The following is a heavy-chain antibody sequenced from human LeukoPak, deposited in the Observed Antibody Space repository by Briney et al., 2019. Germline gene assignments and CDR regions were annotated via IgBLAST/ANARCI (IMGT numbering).Heavy chain of an antibody. J-gene: IGHJ3*02. CDR1: GFTFSSNW. D-gene: IGHD3-10*01. CDR2: IKQDGSEK. Sequence: PGGSLRLSCAASGFTFSSNWMSWVRQVPGKGLEWAANIKQDGSEKYYVDSVKGRFTISRDNAKNSLYLQMNSLRAEDTAVYYCARGLGINGLALDMWGQGTMVTVSS. CDR3: ARGLGINGLALDM. V-gene: IGHV3-7*05.